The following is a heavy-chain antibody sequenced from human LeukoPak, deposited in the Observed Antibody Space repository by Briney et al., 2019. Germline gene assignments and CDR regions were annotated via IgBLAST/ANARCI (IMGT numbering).Heavy chain of an antibody. Sequence: GASVKVSCKASGYTFTSYDINWVRQATGQGLEWMGWMNPNSGNTGYAQKFQGRVTMTRNTSISTAYMELSSLRAEDTAVYYCAKTSGSLPGSFDIWGQGTMVTVSS. CDR2: MNPNSGNT. CDR3: AKTSGSLPGSFDI. V-gene: IGHV1-8*01. CDR1: GYTFTSYD. J-gene: IGHJ3*02. D-gene: IGHD1-26*01.